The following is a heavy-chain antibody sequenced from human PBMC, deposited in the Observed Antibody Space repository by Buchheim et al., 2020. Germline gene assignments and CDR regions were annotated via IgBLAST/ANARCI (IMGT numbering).Heavy chain of an antibody. V-gene: IGHV3-49*04. CDR2: IRSKTSGGTV. CDR1: GLTFGDFT. CDR3: TSDEYGSGIPNFDY. D-gene: IGHD3-10*01. J-gene: IGHJ4*02. Sequence: EVQLVESGGGLVQPGRSLRLSCAVSGLTFGDFTMSWVRQAPGKGLEWVGYIRSKTSGGTVEYGASVKGRFIISRDDSKSIAYLEMNNLRTEDTAMYYCTSDEYGSGIPNFDYWGQGTL.